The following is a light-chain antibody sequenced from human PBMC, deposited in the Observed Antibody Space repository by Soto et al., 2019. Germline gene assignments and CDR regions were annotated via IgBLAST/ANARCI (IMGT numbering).Light chain of an antibody. CDR3: FSHRSGDSHV. V-gene: IGLV2-14*01. Sequence: QSALTQPASVSGSPGQSITISCTGTSSDVGGYNYVSWYQQYPGKAPKLMIYGVTNRPSGVSNRFSGSKTGNTASLTISGLQAEDEAYHYCFSHRSGDSHVFGTGTKVTVL. CDR2: GVT. J-gene: IGLJ1*01. CDR1: SSDVGGYNY.